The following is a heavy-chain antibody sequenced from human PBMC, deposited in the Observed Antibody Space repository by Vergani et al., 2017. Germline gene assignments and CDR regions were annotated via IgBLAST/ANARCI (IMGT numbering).Heavy chain of an antibody. Sequence: EVQLVESGGVVVQPGGSLRLSCAASGFTFDDYTMHWVRQAPGKGLEWVSLISWDGGSTYYADSVKGRFTISRDNSKHSLYLKMNSLRTEDTALYYCAKGVDALEMATMGYWGQGTLVTVSS. J-gene: IGHJ4*02. CDR3: AKGVDALEMATMGY. CDR2: ISWDGGST. CDR1: GFTFDDYT. V-gene: IGHV3-43*01. D-gene: IGHD5-24*01.